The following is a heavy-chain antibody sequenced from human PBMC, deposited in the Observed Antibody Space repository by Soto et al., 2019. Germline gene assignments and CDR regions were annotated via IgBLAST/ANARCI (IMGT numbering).Heavy chain of an antibody. J-gene: IGHJ6*02. CDR2: INPNSGGT. CDR1: GYTFTGYY. Sequence: GASVKVSCKASGYTFTGYYMHWVRQAPGQGLEWMGWINPNSGGTNYAQKFQGWVTMTRDTSISTAYMELSRLRSDDTAVYYCARDQGGNYYGSGSYYNPLLAPPRYGMDVWGQGTTVTVSS. V-gene: IGHV1-2*04. D-gene: IGHD3-10*01. CDR3: ARDQGGNYYGSGSYYNPLLAPPRYGMDV.